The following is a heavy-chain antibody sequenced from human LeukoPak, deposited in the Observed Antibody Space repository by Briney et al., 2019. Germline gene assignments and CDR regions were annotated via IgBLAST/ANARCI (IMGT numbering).Heavy chain of an antibody. Sequence: GGPLRLSCAAYGFTFSSYSMIWLRQAPGKGLEWVSSISSSSSYIYYADSVKGPFTISRDNAKNSLYLQMNSLRAEDTAVYYCARGPCGDFVFDYWGQGTLVTVSS. V-gene: IGHV3-21*01. CDR2: ISSSSSYI. J-gene: IGHJ4*02. CDR1: GFTFSSYS. D-gene: IGHD4-17*01. CDR3: ARGPCGDFVFDY.